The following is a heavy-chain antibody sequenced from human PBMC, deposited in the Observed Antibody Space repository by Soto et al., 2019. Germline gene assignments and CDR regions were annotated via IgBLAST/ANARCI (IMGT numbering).Heavy chain of an antibody. D-gene: IGHD5-18*01. J-gene: IGHJ4*02. CDR1: GGSISSYY. V-gene: IGHV4-59*01. Sequence: SQTLSLTCTVSGGSISSYYWSWIRQPPGKGLEWIGYIYYSGSTNYNPSLKSRVTISVDTSKNQFSLKLSSVTAADTAVYYCAPLPRDGYSQFAYYFDFWGQGTLVAVFS. CDR2: IYYSGST. CDR3: APLPRDGYSQFAYYFDF.